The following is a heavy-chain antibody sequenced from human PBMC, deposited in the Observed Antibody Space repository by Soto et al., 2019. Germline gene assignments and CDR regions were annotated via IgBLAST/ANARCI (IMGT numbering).Heavy chain of an antibody. V-gene: IGHV3-9*01. CDR3: AKASTSATVTTPGNIYYYYYYYYMDV. D-gene: IGHD4-17*01. J-gene: IGHJ6*03. Sequence: TGGSLRLSCAASGFTFDDYAMHWVRQAPGKGLEWVSGISWNSGSIGYADSVKGRFTISRDNAKNSLYLQMNSLRAEDTALYYCAKASTSATVTTPGNIYYYYYYYYMDVWGKGTTVTVSS. CDR1: GFTFDDYA. CDR2: ISWNSGSI.